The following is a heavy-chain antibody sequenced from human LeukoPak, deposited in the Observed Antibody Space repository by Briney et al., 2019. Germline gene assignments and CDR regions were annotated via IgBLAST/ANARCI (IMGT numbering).Heavy chain of an antibody. D-gene: IGHD1-7*01. CDR2: INPNSGGT. CDR1: GYTFTVLY. V-gene: IGHV1-2*02. CDR3: TRISVTGTYFDN. Sequence: ASVTVSFKASGYTFTVLYIHWVRQAPGQGLEWMGWINPNSGGTNFAQKFQGRVTLTRDTSISTAYMELSRLKSDDTAVYYCTRISVTGTYFDNWGQGAPVTVSS. J-gene: IGHJ4*02.